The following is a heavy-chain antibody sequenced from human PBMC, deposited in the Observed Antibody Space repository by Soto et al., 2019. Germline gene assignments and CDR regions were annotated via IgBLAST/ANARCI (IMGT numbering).Heavy chain of an antibody. D-gene: IGHD5-18*01. CDR2: IYSGGST. V-gene: IGHV3-53*01. J-gene: IGHJ6*02. CDR1: GFTVSSNY. CDR3: ARGFGPADTAMVPYYYGMDV. Sequence: PGGSLRLSCAASGFTVSSNYMSWVRQAPGKGLGWVSVIYSGGSTYYADSVKGRFTISRDNSKNTLYLQMNSLRAEDTAVYYCARGFGPADTAMVPYYYGMDVWGQGTTVTVS.